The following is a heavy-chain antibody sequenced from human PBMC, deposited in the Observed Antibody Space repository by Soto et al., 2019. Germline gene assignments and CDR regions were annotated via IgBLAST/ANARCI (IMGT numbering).Heavy chain of an antibody. CDR1: GGTSSSYA. CDR2: IIPIFGTA. J-gene: IGHJ6*02. D-gene: IGHD5-12*01. Sequence: ASVKVSCKASGGTSSSYAISWVRQAPGQGLEWMGGIIPIFGTANYAQKFQGRVTITADESTSTAYMELSSLRSEDTAVYYCAREMATIRYYYYGMDVWGQGTTVTVSS. CDR3: AREMATIRYYYYGMDV. V-gene: IGHV1-69*13.